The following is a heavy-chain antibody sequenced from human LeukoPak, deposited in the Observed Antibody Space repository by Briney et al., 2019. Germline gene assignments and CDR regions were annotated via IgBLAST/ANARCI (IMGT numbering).Heavy chain of an antibody. CDR1: GFTFSSYA. D-gene: IGHD3-3*01. CDR2: ISGSGGST. Sequence: QAGGSLRLSCAASGFTFSSYAMSWVRQAPGKGLEWVSAISGSGGSTYYADSVKGRFTISRDNSKNTLFLQMNSLRAEDTAIYYCAKWMVRRDFWSGAFDIWGQGTMVTV. CDR3: AKWMVRRDFWSGAFDI. J-gene: IGHJ3*02. V-gene: IGHV3-23*01.